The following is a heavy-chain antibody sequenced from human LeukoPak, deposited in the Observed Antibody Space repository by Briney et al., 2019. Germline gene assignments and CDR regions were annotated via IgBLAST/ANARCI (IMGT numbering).Heavy chain of an antibody. V-gene: IGHV3-30*04. CDR1: GFTFGSYA. CDR3: ARTFGYSSGWYDY. D-gene: IGHD6-19*01. Sequence: PGRSLRLSCAASGFTFGSYAMHWVRQAPGKGLEWVAVISYDGSNKYYADSVKGRFTISRDNSKNTLYLQMNSLRAEDTAVYYCARTFGYSSGWYDYWGQGTLVTVSS. CDR2: ISYDGSNK. J-gene: IGHJ4*02.